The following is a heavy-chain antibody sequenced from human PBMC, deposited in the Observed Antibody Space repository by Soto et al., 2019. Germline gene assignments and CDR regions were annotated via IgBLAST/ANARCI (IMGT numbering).Heavy chain of an antibody. J-gene: IGHJ3*02. CDR3: AKEAYCSSGSCLDDAFDI. Sequence: QVQLVQSGAEVKKPGSSVKVSCKASGGTFSTYSITWVRQAPGQGPEWMGRIIPVLGLANYAQKFHGRVTITADKSASTAYMELGSLRSEYTAVYYGAKEAYCSSGSCLDDAFDIWGQGTMVTVSS. V-gene: IGHV1-69*02. CDR1: GGTFSTYS. CDR2: IIPVLGLA. D-gene: IGHD2-15*01.